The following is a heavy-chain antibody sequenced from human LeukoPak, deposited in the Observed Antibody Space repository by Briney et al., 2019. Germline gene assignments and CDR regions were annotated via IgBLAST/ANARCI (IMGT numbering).Heavy chain of an antibody. CDR1: GFTFSNAW. D-gene: IGHD1-26*01. CDR3: ARRSSGSPPYYFGY. V-gene: IGHV3-74*01. CDR2: INSDGSST. Sequence: GGSLRLSCAAPGFTFSNAWMNWVRQAPGKGLVWVSRINSDGSSTSYADSVKGRFTISRDNAKNTLYLQMNSLRAEDTAVYYCARRSSGSPPYYFGYWGQGTLVTVSS. J-gene: IGHJ4*02.